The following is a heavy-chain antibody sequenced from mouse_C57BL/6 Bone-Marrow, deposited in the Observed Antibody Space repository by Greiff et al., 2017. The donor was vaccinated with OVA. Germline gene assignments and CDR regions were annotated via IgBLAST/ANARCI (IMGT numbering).Heavy chain of an antibody. J-gene: IGHJ4*01. Sequence: QVQLKESGPGLVQPSQSLSITCTVSGFSLTSYGVHWVRPSPGKGLEWLGVIWSGGSTDYNAAFISRLSISKDNSKSQVFVKMNSLQADDTAIYYCARNGQYDAMDYWGQGTSVTVSS. V-gene: IGHV2-2*01. CDR2: IWSGGST. CDR3: ARNGQYDAMDY. CDR1: GFSLTSYG.